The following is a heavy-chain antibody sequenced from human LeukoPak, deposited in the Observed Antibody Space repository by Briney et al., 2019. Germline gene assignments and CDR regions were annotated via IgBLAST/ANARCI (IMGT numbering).Heavy chain of an antibody. D-gene: IGHD3-10*01. CDR3: ARDRMVRGVYYYYMDV. CDR2: IYYSGST. V-gene: IGHV4-39*07. J-gene: IGHJ6*03. CDR1: GVSISSSNSY. Sequence: PSETLSLTCSVSGVSISSSNSYWGWIRQPPGKGLEWIVSIYYSGSTYYNPSLKSRVTISVDTSKNQFSLKLSSVTAADTAVYYCARDRMVRGVYYYYMDVWGKGTTVTVSS.